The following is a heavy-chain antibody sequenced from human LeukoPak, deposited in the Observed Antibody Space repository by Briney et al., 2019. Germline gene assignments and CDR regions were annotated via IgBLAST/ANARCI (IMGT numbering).Heavy chain of an antibody. J-gene: IGHJ6*03. CDR1: GGSISSGSYY. CDR3: ARYYDFWSGYYFRPGDYYYMDV. D-gene: IGHD3-3*01. CDR2: IYTSGST. Sequence: SETLSLTCTVSGGSISSGSYYWSWIRQPAGKGLEWVGRIYTSGSTNYNPSLKSRVTISVDTSKNQFSLKLSSVTAADTAVYYCARYYDFWSGYYFRPGDYYYMDVWGKGTTVTVSS. V-gene: IGHV4-61*02.